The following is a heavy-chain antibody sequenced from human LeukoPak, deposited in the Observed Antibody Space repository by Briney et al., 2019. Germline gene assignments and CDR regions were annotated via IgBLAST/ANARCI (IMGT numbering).Heavy chain of an antibody. D-gene: IGHD2-2*01. CDR2: INHSGST. Sequence: SETLSLTCAVSGGSFSGYYWSWIRQPPGKGLEWIGEINHSGSTNYNPSLKSRVTISVDRSKNQFSLKLSSVTAADTAVYYCARAGGPYCSSTSCLDAFDIWGQGTMVTVSS. CDR3: ARAGGPYCSSTSCLDAFDI. J-gene: IGHJ3*02. V-gene: IGHV4-34*01. CDR1: GGSFSGYY.